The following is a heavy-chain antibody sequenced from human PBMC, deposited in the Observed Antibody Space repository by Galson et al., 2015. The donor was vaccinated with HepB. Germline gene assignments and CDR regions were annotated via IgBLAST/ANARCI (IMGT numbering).Heavy chain of an antibody. CDR1: GFTSSSYG. D-gene: IGHD1-26*01. V-gene: IGHV3-33*08. Sequence: SLRLSCAASGFTSSSYGMHWVRQAPGKGLEWVAVIWYDGSNKYYADSVKGRFTISRDNSKNTLYLQMNSLRAEDTAVYYCARDILNRHVGGGMDVWGQGTTVTVSS. CDR3: ARDILNRHVGGGMDV. J-gene: IGHJ6*02. CDR2: IWYDGSNK.